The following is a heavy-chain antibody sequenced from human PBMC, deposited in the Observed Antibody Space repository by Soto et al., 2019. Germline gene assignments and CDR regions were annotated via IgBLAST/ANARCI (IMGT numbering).Heavy chain of an antibody. CDR3: ARDLTGDGSS. V-gene: IGHV3-74*01. D-gene: IGHD2-21*02. CDR1: GFTFSSYW. CDR2: INGDGSTT. Sequence: PGGSLRLSCAASGFTFSSYWMHWVRQAPGKGLVWVSRINGDGSTTSYADSVKGRFTISRDNARNTLYLQMNSLRAEDTAVYYCARDLTGDGSSWGQGTLVTVSS. J-gene: IGHJ5*02.